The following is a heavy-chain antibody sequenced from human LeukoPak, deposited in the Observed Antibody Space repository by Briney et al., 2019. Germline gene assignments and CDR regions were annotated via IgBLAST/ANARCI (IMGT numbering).Heavy chain of an antibody. Sequence: PGGSLRLSCAASGFTFTNSAMGWVRQAPGKGLEWVSSISASGGSTYYADSVKGRFTISRDNSKNTLYLQMSSLRVEDTAIYYCAKARSGWYLFDYWGQGTLVTVSS. CDR1: GFTFTNSA. CDR3: AKARSGWYLFDY. V-gene: IGHV3-23*01. CDR2: ISASGGST. J-gene: IGHJ4*02. D-gene: IGHD6-19*01.